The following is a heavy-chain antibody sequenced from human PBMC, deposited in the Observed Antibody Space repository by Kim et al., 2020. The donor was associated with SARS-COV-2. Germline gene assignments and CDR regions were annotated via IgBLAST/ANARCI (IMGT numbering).Heavy chain of an antibody. CDR1: KFTFSTYA. J-gene: IGHJ4*02. D-gene: IGHD2-15*01. Sequence: GGSLRLSCAASKFTFSTYAMSWVRQAPGKGLEWVSVISGSGGTTYYADSVKGRFTISRDNSKNTLYLQMNSLRAEDTAVYYCATARRLLLVYFDYWGQGTLVTVSS. V-gene: IGHV3-23*01. CDR2: ISGSGGTT. CDR3: ATARRLLLVYFDY.